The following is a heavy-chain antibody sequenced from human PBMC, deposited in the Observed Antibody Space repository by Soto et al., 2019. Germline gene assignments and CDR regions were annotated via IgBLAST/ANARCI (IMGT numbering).Heavy chain of an antibody. CDR1: GYTFTGYY. D-gene: IGHD5-12*01. J-gene: IGHJ6*02. CDR2: INPSGGST. CDR3: ARADTHGYNSPAPLYYYGMDV. V-gene: IGHV1-46*03. Sequence: GASVKVSCKASGYTFTGYYMHWVRQAPGQGLEWMGIINPSGGSTSYAQKFQGRVTMTRDTSTSTVYMELSSLRSEDTAVYYCARADTHGYNSPAPLYYYGMDVWGQGTTVTVSS.